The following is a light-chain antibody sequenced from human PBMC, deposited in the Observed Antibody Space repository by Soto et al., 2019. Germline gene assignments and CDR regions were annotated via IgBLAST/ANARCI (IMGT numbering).Light chain of an antibody. J-gene: IGLJ2*01. CDR2: DVS. V-gene: IGLV2-14*01. Sequence: QLVLTQPASVSGSPGQSIAISCTGTNSDVGGYNYVSWYQQHPGKAPKLMIYDVSNRPSGVSDRFSGSKSGNTASLTISGLQAEDEADYYCSSYTSSGSRVFGGGTKVTVL. CDR1: NSDVGGYNY. CDR3: SSYTSSGSRV.